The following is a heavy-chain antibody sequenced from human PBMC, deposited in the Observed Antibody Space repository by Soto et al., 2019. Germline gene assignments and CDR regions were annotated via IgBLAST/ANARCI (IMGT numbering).Heavy chain of an antibody. D-gene: IGHD2-21*02. CDR3: ARGKGHTGLNCFDP. J-gene: IGHJ5*02. Sequence: SETLSLTCAVSGYSISSGYYWGGIRQPPGKGLEWIGSIYHSGSIYYNPSLKSRVSISVDTSKNHFSLKLSSVTAADTAVYYCARGKGHTGLNCFDPWGQGTLVTVSS. CDR1: GYSISSGYY. CDR2: IYHSGSI. V-gene: IGHV4-38-2*01.